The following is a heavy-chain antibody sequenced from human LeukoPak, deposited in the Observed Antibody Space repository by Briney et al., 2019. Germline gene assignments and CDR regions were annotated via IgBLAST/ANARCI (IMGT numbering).Heavy chain of an antibody. J-gene: IGHJ6*03. V-gene: IGHV6-1*01. CDR2: TYYRSKWYN. CDR1: GDSVSSNSAA. CDR3: AREWFYYDSSGYYAYYYYMDV. D-gene: IGHD3-22*01. Sequence: SQTLSLTCAISGDSVSSNSAAWNWIRQSPSRGLEWLGRTYYRSKWYNDYAVSVKNRITINPDTSKNQFSLQLNSVTPEDTAVYYCAREWFYYDSSGYYAYYYYMDVWGKGTTVTVSS.